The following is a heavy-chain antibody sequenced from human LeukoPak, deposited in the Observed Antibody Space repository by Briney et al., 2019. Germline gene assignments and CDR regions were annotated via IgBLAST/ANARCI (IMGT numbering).Heavy chain of an antibody. D-gene: IGHD6-13*01. CDR1: GFTFSNAW. Sequence: GGSLRLSCAASGFTFSNAWMSWVRQAPGKGLEWVGRIKSKTDGGTIDYAAPVKGRFTISRDDSKNTLYLQMNSLKTEDTAVYYCTTDPGSSWYFFYGRDPDYWGQGTLVTVSS. CDR2: IKSKTDGGTI. J-gene: IGHJ4*02. CDR3: TTDPGSSWYFFYGRDPDY. V-gene: IGHV3-15*01.